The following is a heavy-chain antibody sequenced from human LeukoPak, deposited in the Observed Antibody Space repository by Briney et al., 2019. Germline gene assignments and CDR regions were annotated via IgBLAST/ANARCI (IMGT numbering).Heavy chain of an antibody. CDR2: IYHSGST. CDR1: GGSISSYS. Sequence: PSETLSLTCTVSGGSISSYSWSWIRQPPGKGLEWIGYIYHSGSTYYNPSLKSRVTISVDRSKNQFSLKLSSVTAADTAVYYCARARRDCSGGSCFTNWGQGTLVTVSS. J-gene: IGHJ4*02. D-gene: IGHD2-15*01. CDR3: ARARRDCSGGSCFTN. V-gene: IGHV4-30-2*01.